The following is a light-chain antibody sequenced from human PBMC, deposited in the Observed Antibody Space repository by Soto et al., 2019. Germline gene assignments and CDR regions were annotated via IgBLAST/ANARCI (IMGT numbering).Light chain of an antibody. CDR3: QQCNSYSPT. Sequence: DIQMTQSPSTLSASVGDRVTITCRASQSISSWLAWYQQKPGKAPKLLIYDASSLESGVPSRFSGSGSGTEFTPTISTLQPDDFATYYCQQCNSYSPTFGPGTKVDIK. V-gene: IGKV1-5*01. J-gene: IGKJ3*01. CDR1: QSISSW. CDR2: DAS.